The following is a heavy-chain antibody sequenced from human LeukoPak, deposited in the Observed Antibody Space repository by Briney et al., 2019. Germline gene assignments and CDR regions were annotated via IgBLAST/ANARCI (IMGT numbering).Heavy chain of an antibody. J-gene: IGHJ3*01. V-gene: IGHV3-66*01. D-gene: IGHD4-23*01. CDR1: GFTVSSNY. Sequence: GGSLRLSCAASGFTVSSNYMSWVRQAPGKGLEWVSVIYSGGSTYYADSVKGRFTISRDNSKNTLYLQMDSLRAEDTAVYYCATPPLREDYGANGDVFDVWGQGTMVTVSS. CDR3: ATPPLREDYGANGDVFDV. CDR2: IYSGGST.